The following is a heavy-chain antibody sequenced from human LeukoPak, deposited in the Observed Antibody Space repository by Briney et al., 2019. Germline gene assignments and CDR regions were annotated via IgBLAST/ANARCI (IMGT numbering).Heavy chain of an antibody. CDR3: ARARDFWSGYYTWFDY. Sequence: GGSLRLSCAASGFTFSSYWMSWVRQAPGKGLEWVSSISSSSSYIYYADSVKGRFTISRDNAKNSLYLQMNSLRAEDTAVYYCARARDFWSGYYTWFDYWGQGTLVTVSS. CDR2: ISSSSSYI. CDR1: GFTFSSYW. V-gene: IGHV3-21*01. J-gene: IGHJ4*02. D-gene: IGHD3-3*01.